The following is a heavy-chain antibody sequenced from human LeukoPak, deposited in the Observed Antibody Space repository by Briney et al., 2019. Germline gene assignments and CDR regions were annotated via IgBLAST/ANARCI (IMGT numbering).Heavy chain of an antibody. CDR2: IYHSGST. J-gene: IGHJ6*03. V-gene: IGHV4-4*02. CDR1: GGSISSNYW. D-gene: IGHD2-2*02. CDR3: ATGYCSSTSCYNYYYMDV. Sequence: PSGTLSLTCAVSGGSISSNYWWSWVRQPPGWGLEWIGEIYHSGSTNYNPSLKGRVTISVDKSKNQFSLKLSSVTAADTAVYYCATGYCSSTSCYNYYYMDVWGKGTTVTVSS.